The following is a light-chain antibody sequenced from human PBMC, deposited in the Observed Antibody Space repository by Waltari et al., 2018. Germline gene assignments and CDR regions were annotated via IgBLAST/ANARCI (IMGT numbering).Light chain of an antibody. CDR2: DVT. CDR1: PSHVCSSNF. J-gene: IGLJ3*02. V-gene: IGLV2-11*01. CDR3: SSYAGSYTWV. Sequence: QSALTQPRSVSGSPGPSVTIPCPATPSHVCSSNFAPWYQQHPGKTPKLMIYDVTQRPSGVPHRFSGSKSGNTASLTISGLQPEDEADYYCSSYAGSYTWVFGGGTKLTVV.